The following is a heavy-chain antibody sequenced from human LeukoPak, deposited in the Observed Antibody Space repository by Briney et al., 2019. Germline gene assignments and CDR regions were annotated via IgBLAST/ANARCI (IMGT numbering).Heavy chain of an antibody. D-gene: IGHD4-23*01. Sequence: GGSLRLSCAASGFTFSSYSMNWVRQAPGKGLEWVSSISSSSYIYYADSVKGRFTISRDDAKNSLYLRMNSLRAEDTAVYYCARDPSGGDYWGQGTLVTVSS. V-gene: IGHV3-21*01. CDR3: ARDPSGGDY. J-gene: IGHJ4*02. CDR1: GFTFSSYS. CDR2: ISSSSYI.